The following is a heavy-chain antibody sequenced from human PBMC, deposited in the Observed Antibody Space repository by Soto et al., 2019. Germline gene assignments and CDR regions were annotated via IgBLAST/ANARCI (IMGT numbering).Heavy chain of an antibody. CDR3: ARLLGYCSGGSCPYNWFDP. Sequence: AETLSLTCAVSGGSISSYYWSWIRQPPGKGLEWIGYIYYSGSTNYNPSLKSRVTISVDTSKNQFSLKLSSVTAADTAVYYCARLLGYCSGGSCPYNWFDPWGQGTLVTVSS. D-gene: IGHD2-15*01. CDR1: GGSISSYY. V-gene: IGHV4-59*01. CDR2: IYYSGST. J-gene: IGHJ5*02.